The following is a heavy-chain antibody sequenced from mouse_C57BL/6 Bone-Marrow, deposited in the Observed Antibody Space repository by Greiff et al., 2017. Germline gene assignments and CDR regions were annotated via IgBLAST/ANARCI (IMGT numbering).Heavy chain of an antibody. CDR1: GYTFTDYY. Sequence: VQLQQSGPVLVKPGASVKLSCKASGYTFTDYYMNWVKQSPGKSLEWIGVINPYNGGTSYNQKFKGKATLTVDKSSSTAYMELNSLTSEDSAVYYCAKYCNCEWSYYDMDYWGQGTSVTVSS. V-gene: IGHV1-19*01. CDR3: AKYCNCEWSYYDMDY. D-gene: IGHD2-10*02. J-gene: IGHJ4*01. CDR2: INPYNGGT.